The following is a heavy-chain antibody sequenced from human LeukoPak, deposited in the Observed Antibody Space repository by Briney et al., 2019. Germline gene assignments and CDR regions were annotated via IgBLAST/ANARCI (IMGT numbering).Heavy chain of an antibody. CDR2: INSAGSST. V-gene: IGHV3-74*01. J-gene: IGHJ4*02. CDR1: GFTFSTYW. D-gene: IGHD4-11*01. Sequence: GGSLRLSCAASGFTFSTYWMHWVRQAPGKGLVWVSRINSAGSSTSYADSVKGRFTISRDNAKNTLYLQMNSLRAEDTAVYYCARGLVPGFLDYWGQGTPVTVSS. CDR3: ARGLVPGFLDY.